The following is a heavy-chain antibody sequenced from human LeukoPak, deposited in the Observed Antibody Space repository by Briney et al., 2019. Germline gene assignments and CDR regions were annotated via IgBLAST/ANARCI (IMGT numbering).Heavy chain of an antibody. J-gene: IGHJ5*02. V-gene: IGHV4-34*01. CDR3: ARGKAAAGTSWFDP. D-gene: IGHD6-13*01. Sequence: SETLSLTCTVSGGSISGYYWSWIRQPPGKGLEWIGEINHSGSTNYNPSLKSRVTISVDTSKNQFSLKLSYVTAADTAVYYCARGKAAAGTSWFDPWGQGTLVTVSS. CDR1: GGSISGYY. CDR2: INHSGST.